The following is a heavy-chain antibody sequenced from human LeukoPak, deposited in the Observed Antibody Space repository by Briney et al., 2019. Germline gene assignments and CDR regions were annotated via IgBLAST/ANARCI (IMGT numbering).Heavy chain of an antibody. CDR1: GYTFTGYY. CDR2: INPNSGGT. Sequence: GAPVKVSCKASGYTFTGYYIHWVRQAPGQGLQWMGWINPNSGGTNFAQKFQGRVTMTRDTSISTAYMELSSLTSDDTAVYYCARGAGFDYWGQGTLVTVSS. D-gene: IGHD1-14*01. CDR3: ARGAGFDY. J-gene: IGHJ4*02. V-gene: IGHV1-2*02.